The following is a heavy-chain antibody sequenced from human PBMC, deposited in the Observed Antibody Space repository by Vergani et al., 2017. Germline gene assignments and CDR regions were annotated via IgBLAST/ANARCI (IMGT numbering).Heavy chain of an antibody. CDR1: SFKLGDYG. CDR2: TWYEGNNN. Sequence: VQLVESGGGLVKRGRSLRLSCTPSSFKLGDYGMHWVRQAPGRGLEWVSMTWYEGNNNYYADSVKGRFTISKDISKNTLYLQMNSLRGDDTAVYYCARETRDTPSSLDYWGQGTLVTVSS. J-gene: IGHJ4*02. V-gene: IGHV3-33*01. CDR3: ARETRDTPSSLDY. D-gene: IGHD5-24*01.